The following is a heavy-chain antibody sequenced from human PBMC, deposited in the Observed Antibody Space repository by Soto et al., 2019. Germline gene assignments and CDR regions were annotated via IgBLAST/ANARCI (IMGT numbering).Heavy chain of an antibody. CDR1: GGTFSSYA. Sequence: GASVKVSCKASGGTFSSYAISWVRQAPGQGLEWMGGIIPIFGTANYAQKFQGRVTITADKSTSTAYMELSSLRSEDTAVYYCACYYDFWSGYYDWFDPWGQGTLVTVSS. CDR3: ACYYDFWSGYYDWFDP. D-gene: IGHD3-3*01. CDR2: IIPIFGTA. V-gene: IGHV1-69*06. J-gene: IGHJ5*02.